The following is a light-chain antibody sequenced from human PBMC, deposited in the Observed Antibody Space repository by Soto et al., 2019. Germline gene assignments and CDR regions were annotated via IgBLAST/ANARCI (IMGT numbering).Light chain of an antibody. CDR2: EVN. CDR1: SSDVGSYDL. V-gene: IGLV2-23*02. J-gene: IGLJ2*01. Sequence: QSALTQPASVSGSPGQSITISCTGTSSDVGSYDLVSWYQQHPGKAPKLMISEVNKRPSGVSNRFSGSKSGNTASLTISGLQAEDEADYYCCSYAGSDTYVLFGGGTKVTVL. CDR3: CSYAGSDTYVL.